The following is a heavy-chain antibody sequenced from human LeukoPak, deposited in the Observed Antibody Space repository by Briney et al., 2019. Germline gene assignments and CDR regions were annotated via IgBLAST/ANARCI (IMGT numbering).Heavy chain of an antibody. J-gene: IGHJ3*02. Sequence: PGGSLRLSCAASGFTFSSYSMNWVRQAPGKGLEWVSSISSSSSYIYYADSVKGRFTISRDNAKNSLYLQMNSLRAEDTAVYYCARVGRRRWELQVDAFDIWGQGTMVTVSS. CDR1: GFTFSSYS. CDR3: ARVGRRRWELQVDAFDI. V-gene: IGHV3-21*01. CDR2: ISSSSSYI. D-gene: IGHD1-26*01.